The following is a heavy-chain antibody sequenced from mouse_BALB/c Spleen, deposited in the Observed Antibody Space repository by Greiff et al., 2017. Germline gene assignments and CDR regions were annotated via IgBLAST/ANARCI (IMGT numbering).Heavy chain of an antibody. D-gene: IGHD1-1*01. CDR3: ARYGYGSVYAMDY. Sequence: QVQLKESGAELVRPGVSVKISCKGSGYTFTDYAMHWVKQSHAKSLEWIGVISTYYGDASYNQKFKGKATMTVDKSSSTAYMELARLTSEDSAIYYCARYGYGSVYAMDYWGQGTSVTVSS. J-gene: IGHJ4*01. V-gene: IGHV1S137*01. CDR1: GYTFTDYA. CDR2: ISTYYGDA.